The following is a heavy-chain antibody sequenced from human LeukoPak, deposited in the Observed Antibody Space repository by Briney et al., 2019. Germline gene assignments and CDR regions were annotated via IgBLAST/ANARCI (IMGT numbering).Heavy chain of an antibody. CDR2: INPNSGGT. V-gene: IGHV1-2*04. CDR1: GYTFTGYY. D-gene: IGHD1-26*01. CDR3: ARSYSGSYYYLGDAFDI. J-gene: IGHJ3*02. Sequence: ASVKVSCKASGYTFTGYYMHWVRQAPGQGLEWMGWINPNSGGTNYAQKFQGWVTMTRDTSISTAYMELSRLRSDDTAVYYCARSYSGSYYYLGDAFDIWGQGTMVTVSS.